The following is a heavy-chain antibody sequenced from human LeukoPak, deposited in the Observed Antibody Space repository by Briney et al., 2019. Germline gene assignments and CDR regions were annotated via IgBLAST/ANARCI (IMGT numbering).Heavy chain of an antibody. CDR2: IYYSGST. V-gene: IGHV4-31*03. D-gene: IGHD3-10*01. J-gene: IGHJ4*02. Sequence: SETLSLTCTVSGGSISSGGYYWSWIRQHPGKGLEWIGYIYYSGSTYYNPSLKSRVTISVDTSKNQFSLKLSSVTAADTAVYYCARETSRDYGSGSTFDYWGQGTLVTVSS. CDR1: GGSISSGGYY. CDR3: ARETSRDYGSGSTFDY.